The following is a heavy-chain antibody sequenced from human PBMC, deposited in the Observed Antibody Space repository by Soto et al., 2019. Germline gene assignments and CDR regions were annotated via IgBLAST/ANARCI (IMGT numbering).Heavy chain of an antibody. CDR1: GGTFRSNG. CDR2: IIPIVHTA. J-gene: IGHJ5*02. D-gene: IGHD3-10*01. Sequence: QVQLVQSGAEVKKPGSSVKVSCKASGGTFRSNGISWVRQAPGQGLEWLGGIIPIVHTASYAQTFRGRVTITADESTTTAYMERSSLRSEDTAVYYCAMITMLHSFDPWGQGTLVTVSS. CDR3: AMITMLHSFDP. V-gene: IGHV1-69*01.